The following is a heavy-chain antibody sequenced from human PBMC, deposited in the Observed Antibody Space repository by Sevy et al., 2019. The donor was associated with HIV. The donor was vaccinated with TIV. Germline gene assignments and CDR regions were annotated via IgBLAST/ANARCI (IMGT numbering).Heavy chain of an antibody. J-gene: IGHJ4*02. Sequence: ASVKVSCKASGYTFTGYYMHWVRQAPGQGLEWMGRINPNSGGKNYAQKFQGRVTMTRETSISTAYMELSRLRSDDTAVYYCARDIVVVPAARALDYWGQGTLVTVSS. V-gene: IGHV1-2*06. CDR1: GYTFTGYY. D-gene: IGHD2-2*01. CDR2: INPNSGGK. CDR3: ARDIVVVPAARALDY.